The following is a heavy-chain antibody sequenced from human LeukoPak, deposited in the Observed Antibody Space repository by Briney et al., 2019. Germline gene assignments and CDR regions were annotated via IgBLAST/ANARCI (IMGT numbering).Heavy chain of an antibody. D-gene: IGHD3-10*02. CDR2: IKQDGSAK. Sequence: GGSLRLSCEASGFTFVTYWMSWVRQSPGKVLEWVAHIKQDGSAKYYVDSVKGRFTISRDNAKNSLYLQMNSLRAEDTAVYYCAELGITMIGGVWGKGTTVTISS. CDR3: AELGITMIGGV. CDR1: GFTFVTYW. J-gene: IGHJ6*04. V-gene: IGHV3-7*01.